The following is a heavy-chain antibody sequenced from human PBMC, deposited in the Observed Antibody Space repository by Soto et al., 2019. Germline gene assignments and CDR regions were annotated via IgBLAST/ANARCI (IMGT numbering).Heavy chain of an antibody. Sequence: SVKVSCKASGYRFTDYHIHWVRQAPVQGLEWLGRINPKSGGTSTAQKFQGWVTMTTDTSISTASMELTRLTSDDTAIYYCARGDSTDCSNGVCSFFYNHDMDVWGQGTTVTVS. V-gene: IGHV1-2*04. CDR1: GYRFTDYH. CDR2: INPKSGGT. D-gene: IGHD2-8*01. J-gene: IGHJ6*02. CDR3: ARGDSTDCSNGVCSFFYNHDMDV.